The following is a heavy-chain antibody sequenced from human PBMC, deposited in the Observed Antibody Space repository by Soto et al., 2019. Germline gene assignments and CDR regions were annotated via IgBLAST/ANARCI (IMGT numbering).Heavy chain of an antibody. CDR3: ANSFIRFLNYYGMDV. Sequence: QRLSCAASGFTFSSYGMHWVRQAPGKGLEWVAVISYDGSNKYYADSVKGRFTISRDNSKNTLYLQMNSLRAEDTAVYYCANSFIRFLNYYGMDVWGQGTTVTVSS. V-gene: IGHV3-30*18. D-gene: IGHD3-3*01. CDR1: GFTFSSYG. J-gene: IGHJ6*02. CDR2: ISYDGSNK.